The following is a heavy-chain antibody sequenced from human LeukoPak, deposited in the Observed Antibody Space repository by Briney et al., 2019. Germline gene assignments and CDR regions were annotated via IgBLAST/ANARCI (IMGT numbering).Heavy chain of an antibody. D-gene: IGHD1-26*01. J-gene: IGHJ4*02. V-gene: IGHV3-33*01. CDR2: IWYDASNK. CDR3: ARAEVGALADLDY. Sequence: GGSLRLSCAASGFAFSTFGMHWVRQAPGKGLEWVAVIWYDASNKYYADSVKGRFTISRDNSKNTLYLQMNSLRAEDTAVYYCARAEVGALADLDYWGQGTLVTVSS. CDR1: GFAFSTFG.